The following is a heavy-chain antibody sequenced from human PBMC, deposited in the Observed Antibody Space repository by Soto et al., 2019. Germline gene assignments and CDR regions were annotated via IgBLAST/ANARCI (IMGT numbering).Heavy chain of an antibody. Sequence: EVQLVESGGGLVKPGGSLRLSCAASGFTFSSYSMNWVRQAPGKWLEWVSSISSSSSYINYADSLQGRFTISRDNARNSLYLQMNSLRAEDTAVYYCARGLEWPNYMDVWGKGTTVTVSS. CDR3: ARGLEWPNYMDV. CDR2: ISSSSSYI. V-gene: IGHV3-21*01. CDR1: GFTFSSYS. J-gene: IGHJ6*03. D-gene: IGHD3-3*01.